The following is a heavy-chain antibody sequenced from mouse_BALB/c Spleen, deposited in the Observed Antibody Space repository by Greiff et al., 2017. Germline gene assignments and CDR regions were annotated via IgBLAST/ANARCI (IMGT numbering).Heavy chain of an antibody. CDR1: GYSITSDYA. D-gene: IGHD2-4*01. J-gene: IGHJ3*01. V-gene: IGHV3-2*02. Sequence: VQLKESGPGLVKPSQSLSLTCTVTGYSITSDYAWNWIRQFPGNKLEWMGYISYSGSTSYNPSLKSRISITRDTSKNQFFLQLNSVTTEDTATYYCARSPIYYDYVFAYWGQGTLVTVSA. CDR3: ARSPIYYDYVFAY. CDR2: ISYSGST.